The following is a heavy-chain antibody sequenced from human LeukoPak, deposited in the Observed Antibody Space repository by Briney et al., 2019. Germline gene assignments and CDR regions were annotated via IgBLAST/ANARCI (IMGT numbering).Heavy chain of an antibody. Sequence: SETGSLTCTVSGGSISTSSYYWRWIRQPPGKGLEWIGNIYYSGSIYYNPSLKSRVTVSVDTSKNQFSLKLSSVTAADTAVYYCARGPGYSGYEGYYYYYYYMDVWGKGTTVTISS. CDR3: ARGPGYSGYEGYYYYYYYMDV. V-gene: IGHV4-39*07. CDR1: GGSISTSSYY. J-gene: IGHJ6*03. D-gene: IGHD5-12*01. CDR2: IYYSGSI.